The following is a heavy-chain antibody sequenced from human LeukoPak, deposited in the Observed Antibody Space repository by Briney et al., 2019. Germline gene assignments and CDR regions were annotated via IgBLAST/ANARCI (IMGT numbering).Heavy chain of an antibody. CDR3: AKGDDYGDYYVSS. D-gene: IGHD4-17*01. V-gene: IGHV3-23*01. J-gene: IGHJ5*02. CDR1: GFTFSSHA. Sequence: GGSLRLSCAASGFTFSSHAMSWVRQPPGKGLEWVSSISGSGSVTYYADSVKGRFTISRDKSKNTLYLQMNSLRAEDAAVYYCAKGDDYGDYYVSSWGQGTLVTVSS. CDR2: ISGSGSVT.